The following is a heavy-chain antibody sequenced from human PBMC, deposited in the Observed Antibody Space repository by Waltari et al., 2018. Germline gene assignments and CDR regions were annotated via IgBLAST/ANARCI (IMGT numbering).Heavy chain of an antibody. Sequence: QVQLVQSGAEMKKPGASVKVSCKASGYIFDYFGISWVRQAPGQGLEWMGWISVYNDNTNYAQKFQDRVTMTTDTATSTAYMEMRSLRSDDTAVYYCARDSSSWYYYYYGMDVWGQGTTVTVSS. CDR3: ARDSSSWYYYYYGMDV. J-gene: IGHJ6*02. CDR1: GYIFDYFG. CDR2: ISVYNDNT. D-gene: IGHD6-13*01. V-gene: IGHV1-18*01.